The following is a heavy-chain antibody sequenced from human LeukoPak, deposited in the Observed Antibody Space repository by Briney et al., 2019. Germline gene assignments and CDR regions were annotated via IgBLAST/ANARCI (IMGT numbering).Heavy chain of an antibody. CDR2: ISYDGTNK. CDR3: ARDLTGRGESSGYSDY. D-gene: IGHD3-22*01. V-gene: IGHV3-30*01. CDR1: GFTFSSYA. J-gene: IGHJ4*02. Sequence: PGRSLRLSCAASGFTFSSYAMHWVRQAPGKGLEWVALISYDGTNKFYEDSVKGRFTISRDKSKNTLYLQVNSLRAEDTAVYYCARDLTGRGESSGYSDYWGQGTLVTVSS.